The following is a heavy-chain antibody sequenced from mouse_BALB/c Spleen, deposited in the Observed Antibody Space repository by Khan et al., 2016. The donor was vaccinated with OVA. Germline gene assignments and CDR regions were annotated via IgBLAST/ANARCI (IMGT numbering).Heavy chain of an antibody. CDR1: GFSLTNYG. V-gene: IGHV2-6-1*01. CDR2: IWSDGSK. Sequence: VQLVESGPGLVAPSQSLSITCTISGFSLTNYGVHWVRQPPGKGLEWLVVIWSDGSKTYNSALKSRLTTSKDNSKSQVFLQMNSLQTDDTAMYFCARQPYYHYNVMDYWGEGTSVTVSS. D-gene: IGHD2-10*01. J-gene: IGHJ4*01. CDR3: ARQPYYHYNVMDY.